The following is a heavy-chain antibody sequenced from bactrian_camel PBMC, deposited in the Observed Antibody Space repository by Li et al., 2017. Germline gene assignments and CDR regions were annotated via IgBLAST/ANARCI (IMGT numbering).Heavy chain of an antibody. CDR3: AGAPRYMGWSEYNY. D-gene: IGHD3*01. CDR2: IFSDGTRT. CDR1: GFTFTSGW. V-gene: IGHV3S6*01. Sequence: HVQLVESGGALVQPGGSLKLSCVASGFTFTSGWLYWVRQAPGKGLEWVSGIFSDGTRTYYADFVKGRFAISRDNAKNTLYLQMNSLQPEDTAVYYCAGAPRYMGWSEYNYWGQGTQVTVS. J-gene: IGHJ4*01.